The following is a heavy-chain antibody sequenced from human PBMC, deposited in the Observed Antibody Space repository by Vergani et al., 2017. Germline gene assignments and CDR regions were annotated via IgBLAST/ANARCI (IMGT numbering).Heavy chain of an antibody. J-gene: IGHJ3*01. V-gene: IGHV3-23*01. CDR1: GVTFSRYA. CDR2: IGGSGGST. CDR3: AKDQRLLEVATR. Sequence: EVQLLESGGGLVQPGGSLRLSCAASGVTFSRYAMSWVRQAPGEGLEWGSAIGGSGGSTYYADSVKGRFTISRANSKNTLYLQMKSLRDEDTTVYDCAKDQRLLEVATRWGQGTMVTVSS. D-gene: IGHD5-24*01.